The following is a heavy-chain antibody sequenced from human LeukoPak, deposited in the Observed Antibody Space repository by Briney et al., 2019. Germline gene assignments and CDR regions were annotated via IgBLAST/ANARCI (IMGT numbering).Heavy chain of an antibody. Sequence: SETLSLTCTVSGYSISSGYYWGWIRQPPGKGLEWIGSIYHSGSTYYNPSLKSRVTISVDTSKNQFSLKLSSVTAADTAAYYCASVRANLPYYYYMDVWGKGTTVTVSS. V-gene: IGHV4-38-2*02. J-gene: IGHJ6*03. CDR1: GYSISSGYY. CDR3: ASVRANLPYYYYMDV. CDR2: IYHSGST.